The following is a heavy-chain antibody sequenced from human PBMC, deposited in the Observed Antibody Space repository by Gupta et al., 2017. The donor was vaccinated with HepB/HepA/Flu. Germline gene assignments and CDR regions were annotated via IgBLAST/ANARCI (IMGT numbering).Heavy chain of an antibody. CDR2: IYYGDNL. D-gene: IGHD5-12*01. Sequence: QLQLQESGPGLANPSETLSLTCSVSGDSIRSRSYYWGWIRQSPGKGLEWIGSIYYGDNLYYKPSLRSRVTISVDSSKNLFSLELRSVTAADTAVYYCVAYSGSLDYWGQGTLVTVSS. V-gene: IGHV4-39*07. J-gene: IGHJ4*02. CDR3: VAYSGSLDY. CDR1: GDSIRSRSYY.